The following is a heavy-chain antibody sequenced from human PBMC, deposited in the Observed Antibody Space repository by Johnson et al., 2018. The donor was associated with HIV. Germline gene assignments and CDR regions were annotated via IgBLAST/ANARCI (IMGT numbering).Heavy chain of an antibody. CDR3: GALAGIVSAFDI. Sequence: HVQLVESGGGVVQPGRSLRLSCAASGITFSASAMHWIRQAPGKGLEWVAFIRYDGNNKYYADFVKGRFTISRDNSKNTLYLQMNSLRAEDTAVYYCGALAGIVSAFDIWGQGTMVTVSS. V-gene: IGHV3-30*02. D-gene: IGHD6-19*01. CDR1: GITFSASA. CDR2: IRYDGNNK. J-gene: IGHJ3*02.